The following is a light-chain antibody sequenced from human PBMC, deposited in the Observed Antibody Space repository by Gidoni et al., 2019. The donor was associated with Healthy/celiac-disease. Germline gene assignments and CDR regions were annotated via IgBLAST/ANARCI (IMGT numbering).Light chain of an antibody. V-gene: IGKV1-5*03. CDR1: QSISSW. J-gene: IGKJ1*01. CDR2: KAS. CDR3: QQNNSYMWT. Sequence: DIQMTQSPSTLSASVGDRVTITCRASQSISSWLGWYQQKPGKAPKLLIYKASSLESGVPSRFSGSGSGTEVTITISRLQHDDVETYYWQQNNSYMWTFGQGTKVEIK.